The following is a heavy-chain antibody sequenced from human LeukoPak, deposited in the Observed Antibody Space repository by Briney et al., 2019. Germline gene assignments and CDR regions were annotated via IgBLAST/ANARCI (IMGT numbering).Heavy chain of an antibody. Sequence: SETLSLTCTVSGGSISSYYWSWIRQPPGKGLEWIGYIYYSGSTNYNPSLKSRVTISVDTSKNQFSLKLSSVTAADTAVYYCARDSGGVAATPDAFDIWAKGQWSPSLQ. J-gene: IGHJ3*02. CDR2: IYYSGST. D-gene: IGHD2-15*01. CDR3: ARDSGGVAATPDAFDI. CDR1: GGSISSYY. V-gene: IGHV4-59*01.